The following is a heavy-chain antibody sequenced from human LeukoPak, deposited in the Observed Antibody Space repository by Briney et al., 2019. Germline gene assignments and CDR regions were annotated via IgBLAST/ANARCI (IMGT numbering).Heavy chain of an antibody. Sequence: GGSLRLSCAASGFSFTTYWMSWVRQAPGKGLEWVANIKQDGTEKYYVDSVKGRFTISRDNAKNSLYLQMNSLRVEDTALYYCARGRPPADYWGQGTLVTVSS. CDR3: ARGRPPADY. CDR1: GFSFTTYW. V-gene: IGHV3-7*03. CDR2: IKQDGTEK. J-gene: IGHJ4*02.